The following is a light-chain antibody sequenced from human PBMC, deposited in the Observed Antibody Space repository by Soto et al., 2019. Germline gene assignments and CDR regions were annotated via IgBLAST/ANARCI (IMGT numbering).Light chain of an antibody. CDR1: SSDVGGYNY. CDR2: EVT. V-gene: IGLV2-8*01. Sequence: QSALTQSPSASGSPGQSVTISCIGTSSDVGGYNYVSWYQHHPGKAPKLIIYEVTKRPSGVPDRFSGSRSGTTASLTVSGLQVEDEADYYCGSYAGGNTFVFGTGTKLTVL. J-gene: IGLJ1*01. CDR3: GSYAGGNTFV.